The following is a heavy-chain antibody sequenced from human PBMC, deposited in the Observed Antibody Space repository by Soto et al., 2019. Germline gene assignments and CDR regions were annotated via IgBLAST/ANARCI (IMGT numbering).Heavy chain of an antibody. J-gene: IGHJ6*02. CDR1: GYTFTSYG. Sequence: QVQMVQSGAEVKKPGASVKVSCTASGYTFTSYGISWVRQAPGQGLEWMGWISAYNGDRNYAQKFQGRVTLTTDTSTSTAYMELRSLRSDDTAVYYCARDQFRYFDWRVQESDYYYYSGMDVWGQGTTVTVSS. CDR3: ARDQFRYFDWRVQESDYYYYSGMDV. D-gene: IGHD3-9*01. V-gene: IGHV1-18*01. CDR2: ISAYNGDR.